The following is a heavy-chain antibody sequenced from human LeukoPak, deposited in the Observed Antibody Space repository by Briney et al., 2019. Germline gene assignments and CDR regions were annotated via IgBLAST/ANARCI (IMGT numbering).Heavy chain of an antibody. Sequence: PGGSLRLSCAASGFTFSSYGMHWVRQAPGKGLEWVAVISYDGSNKYYADSVKGRFTISRDNSKNTLYLQMNSLRAEDTAVYYCASPLLGNCSSTSCFNYYYYGMDVWGQGTTVTVSS. D-gene: IGHD2-2*01. CDR2: ISYDGSNK. CDR1: GFTFSSYG. CDR3: ASPLLGNCSSTSCFNYYYYGMDV. V-gene: IGHV3-30*03. J-gene: IGHJ6*02.